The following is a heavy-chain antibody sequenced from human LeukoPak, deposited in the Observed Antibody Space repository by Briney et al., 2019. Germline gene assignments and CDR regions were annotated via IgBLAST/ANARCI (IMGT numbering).Heavy chain of an antibody. Sequence: SETLSLTCAVSGYTISSGYYWGWIRQPPGKGLEWIGSIYHSGSTYYNPSLKSRVTTSVDTSKNQFSLKLSSVTAADTAVYYCARGYSYGYDYWGQGTLVTVSS. CDR3: ARGYSYGYDY. D-gene: IGHD5-18*01. CDR1: GYTISSGYY. J-gene: IGHJ4*02. V-gene: IGHV4-38-2*01. CDR2: IYHSGST.